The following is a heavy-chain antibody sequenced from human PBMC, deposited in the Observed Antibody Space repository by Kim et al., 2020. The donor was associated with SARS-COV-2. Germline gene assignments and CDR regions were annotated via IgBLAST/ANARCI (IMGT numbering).Heavy chain of an antibody. CDR2: INHSGST. V-gene: IGHV4-34*01. CDR3: ARSHGYNKKRAFDY. D-gene: IGHD5-12*01. Sequence: SETLSLTCAVYGGSFSGYYWSWIRQPPGKGLEWIGEINHSGSTNYNPSLKSRVTISVDTSKNQFSLKLSSVTAADTAVYYCARSHGYNKKRAFDYWGQGTLVTVSS. J-gene: IGHJ4*02. CDR1: GGSFSGYY.